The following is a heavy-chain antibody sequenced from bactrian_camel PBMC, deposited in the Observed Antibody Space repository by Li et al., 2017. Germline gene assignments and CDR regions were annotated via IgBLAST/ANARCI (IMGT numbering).Heavy chain of an antibody. Sequence: HVQLVESGGGSVQAGGSLRLSCAASGFTFSNSWIYWVRQAPGKGLEWVSVTSTGGDTTYYAGSVKGRFTISRDNAKNTVYLTMNSLKPEDSAMYYCAAVDASLHFCSDGYCPWDYWGQGTQVTVS. J-gene: IGHJ4*01. CDR2: TSTGGDTT. D-gene: IGHD2*01. V-gene: IGHV3S1*01. CDR1: GFTFSNSW. CDR3: AAVDASLHFCSDGYCPWDY.